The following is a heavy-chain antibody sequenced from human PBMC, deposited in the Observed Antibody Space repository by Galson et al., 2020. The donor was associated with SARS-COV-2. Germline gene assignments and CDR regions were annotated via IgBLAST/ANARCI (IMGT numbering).Heavy chain of an antibody. CDR1: GFTFSSYS. J-gene: IGHJ5*02. D-gene: IGHD6-13*01. Sequence: GESLKISCAASGFTFSSYSMHWVRQAPGKGLEWVSSISSSSSYIYYADPVKGRFTISRDNAKNSLYLQMNSLRAEDTAVYYCARLIAAAHNWFDPWGQGTLVTVSS. CDR2: ISSSSSYI. V-gene: IGHV3-21*01. CDR3: ARLIAAAHNWFDP.